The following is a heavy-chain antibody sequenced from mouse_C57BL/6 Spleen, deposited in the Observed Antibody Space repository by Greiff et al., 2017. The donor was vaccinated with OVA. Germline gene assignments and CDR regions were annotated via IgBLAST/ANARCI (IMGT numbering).Heavy chain of an antibody. CDR2: IYPGDGDT. Sequence: QVQLQQSGAELVKPGASVKISCKASGYAFSSYWMNWVKRRPGKGLEWIGQIYPGDGDTNYNGKFKGKATLTADKSSSTAYMQLSSLTSEDSAVYFCARRGNYVDAMDYWGQGTSVTVSS. V-gene: IGHV1-80*01. CDR1: GYAFSSYW. CDR3: ARRGNYVDAMDY. D-gene: IGHD2-1*01. J-gene: IGHJ4*01.